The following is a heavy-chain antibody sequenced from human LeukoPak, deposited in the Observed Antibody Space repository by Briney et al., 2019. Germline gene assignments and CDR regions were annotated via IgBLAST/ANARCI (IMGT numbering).Heavy chain of an antibody. CDR1: GFIFSNYW. D-gene: IGHD4-17*01. CDR2: VSYDGNLQ. J-gene: IGHJ4*02. CDR3: VKVYPTVTTSSVLGS. Sequence: GGSLRLSCAASGFIFSNYWMTWVRQAPGKGLEWVAAVSYDGNLQHYADAVKGRFTVSRDNSKNTVFLQINSLRTDDSAVYWCVKVYPTVTTSSVLGSWGQGTLVTVSS. V-gene: IGHV3-30*18.